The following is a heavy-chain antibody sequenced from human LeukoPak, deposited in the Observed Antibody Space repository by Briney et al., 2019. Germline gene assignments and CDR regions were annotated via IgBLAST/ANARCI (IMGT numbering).Heavy chain of an antibody. CDR3: ARLYYDSSGSIDY. V-gene: IGHV4-38-2*01. J-gene: IGHJ4*02. CDR2: IYHSGST. D-gene: IGHD3-22*01. CDR1: GYSISSGYY. Sequence: SETLSLTCAVSGYSISSGYYWGWIRQPPGKGLERIGSIYHSGSTYYNPSLKSRVTISVDTSKNQFSLKLSSVTAADTAVYYCARLYYDSSGSIDYWGQGTLVTVSS.